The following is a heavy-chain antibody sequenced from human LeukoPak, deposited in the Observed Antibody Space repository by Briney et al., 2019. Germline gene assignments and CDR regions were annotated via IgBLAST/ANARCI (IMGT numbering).Heavy chain of an antibody. CDR1: GGSTSSYY. CDR2: IYYSGST. D-gene: IGHD1-1*01. Sequence: SETLSLTCTVSGGSTSSYYWSWIRQPPGKGLEWIGYIYYSGSTTYNPSLKSRVSISVDTSKNQFSLKLSSVTAADTAVYYCARGVAGTGLGGAFDYWGQGTLVTVSS. J-gene: IGHJ4*02. CDR3: ARGVAGTGLGGAFDY. V-gene: IGHV4-59*01.